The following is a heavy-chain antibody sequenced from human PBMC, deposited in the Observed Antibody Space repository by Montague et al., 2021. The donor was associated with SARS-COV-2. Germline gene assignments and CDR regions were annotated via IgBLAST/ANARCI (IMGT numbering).Heavy chain of an antibody. V-gene: IGHV2-70*11. J-gene: IGHJ4*02. CDR1: GFSLSTSGMC. Sequence: PALVKPTQTLTLTCTFSGFSLSTSGMCVSWIRQPPGKALEWLARLDWDDVKYYSPPLKTRLPISKDTSKTQVVLTMTNMDPVVTATYYCARMSAGATIAFDYWGQGTLVTVSS. CDR3: ARMSAGATIAFDY. CDR2: LDWDDVK. D-gene: IGHD1-26*01.